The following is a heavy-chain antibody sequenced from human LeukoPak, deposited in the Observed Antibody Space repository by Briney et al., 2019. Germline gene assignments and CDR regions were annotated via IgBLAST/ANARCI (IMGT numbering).Heavy chain of an antibody. V-gene: IGHV3-23*01. D-gene: IGHD3-3*01. CDR3: AKDWYYDFWSGYSYFDY. J-gene: IGHJ4*02. Sequence: GGSLRLSCAASGFTFSSYAMSWVRQAPGKGLEWVSAISGSGGSTHYADSVKGRFTISRDNSKNTLYLQMNSLRAEDTAVYYCAKDWYYDFWSGYSYFDYWGQGTLVTVSS. CDR1: GFTFSSYA. CDR2: ISGSGGST.